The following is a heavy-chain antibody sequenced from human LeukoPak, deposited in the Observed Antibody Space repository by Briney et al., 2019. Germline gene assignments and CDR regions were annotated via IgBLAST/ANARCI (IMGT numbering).Heavy chain of an antibody. Sequence: GGSLRLSCAASGFTFSSYAMSWVRQAPGKGLEWVSAISGSGGSTYYADSVKGRFTISRDISKNTLYLQMNSLRGDDTAVYYCARARGGRTYSEPGGYPVFDSWGQGTLVTVSS. D-gene: IGHD3-10*01. CDR3: ARARGGRTYSEPGGYPVFDS. CDR2: ISGSGGST. J-gene: IGHJ4*02. CDR1: GFTFSSYA. V-gene: IGHV3-23*01.